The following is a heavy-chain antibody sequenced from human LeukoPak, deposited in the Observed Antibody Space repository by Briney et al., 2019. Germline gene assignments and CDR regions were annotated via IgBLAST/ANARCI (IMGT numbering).Heavy chain of an antibody. CDR2: ISGSGGST. D-gene: IGHD3-9*01. CDR1: GFTFSSYA. V-gene: IGHV3-23*01. CDR3: AKDQSSLTGYYNAY. Sequence: GGSLRLSCAASGFTFSSYAMSWVRQAPGEGLEWVSAISGSGGSTYYADSVKGRFTISRDNSKNTLYLQMNSLRAEDMAVYYCAKDQSSLTGYYNAYWGQGTLVTVSS. J-gene: IGHJ4*02.